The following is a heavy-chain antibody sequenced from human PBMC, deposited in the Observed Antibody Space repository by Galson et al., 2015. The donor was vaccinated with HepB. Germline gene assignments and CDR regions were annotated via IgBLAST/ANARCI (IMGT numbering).Heavy chain of an antibody. J-gene: IGHJ5*02. CDR2: ISRNSKVI. V-gene: IGHV3-48*02. D-gene: IGHD2-21*01. Sequence: SLRLSCAASGFTFSRFPMNWARQAPGKGLEWISYISRNSKVIHYADSAKGRFTVSRDNAKNSLYLQMDSLRDGDTALYYCVRDGGDGYNYFDLWGQGTLVTVSS. CDR3: VRDGGDGYNYFDL. CDR1: GFTFSRFP.